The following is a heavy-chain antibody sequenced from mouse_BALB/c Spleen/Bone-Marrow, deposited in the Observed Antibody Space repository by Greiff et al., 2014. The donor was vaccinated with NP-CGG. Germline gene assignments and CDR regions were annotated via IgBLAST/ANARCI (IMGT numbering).Heavy chain of an antibody. CDR1: GYTLTSYW. CDR3: TRYGNSHYYAIDY. J-gene: IGHJ4*01. CDR2: IYPSDSYI. Sequence: VQLQQSGAELVRPGASLKLSCRASGYTLTSYWISWVKQRPGQGLEWIGNIYPSDSYINYNQRFKDKASLTVDKSSSTAYMQLSSPTSEDSAVYYCTRYGNSHYYAIDYWGQGTSVTVSS. V-gene: IGHV1-69*02. D-gene: IGHD1-1*01.